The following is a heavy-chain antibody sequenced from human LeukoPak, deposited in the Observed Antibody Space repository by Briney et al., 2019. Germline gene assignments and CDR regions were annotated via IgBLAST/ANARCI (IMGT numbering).Heavy chain of an antibody. CDR1: GGSISSTNYY. D-gene: IGHD5-12*01. CDR3: ARHTRREYSGYENAFDI. V-gene: IGHV4-39*01. J-gene: IGHJ3*02. CDR2: LYDSGST. Sequence: PSETLSLTCTVSGGSISSTNYYWDWIRQPPGKGLEWIGNLYDSGSTHYNPSLKSRVTISVDTSKNQFSLRLTSVTAADAAVYYCARHTRREYSGYENAFDIWGQGTMVTVSS.